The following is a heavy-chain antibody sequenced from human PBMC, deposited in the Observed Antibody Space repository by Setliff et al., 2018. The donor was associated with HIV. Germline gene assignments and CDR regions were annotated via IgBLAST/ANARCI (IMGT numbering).Heavy chain of an antibody. CDR3: TTGQRYVWDYGRVPFAFDV. D-gene: IGHD3-9*01. CDR2: IKSKTDGGTQ. V-gene: IGHV3-15*01. CDR1: GFTFSNAW. J-gene: IGHJ3*01. Sequence: PGGSLRLSCVASGFTFSNAWITWVRQTPGKGLEWVGQIKSKTDGGTQDYSAPAKGRFSISRDDSNNTVYLQMNSLNIDDAAVYYCTTGQRYVWDYGRVPFAFDVWGQGAVVTVSS.